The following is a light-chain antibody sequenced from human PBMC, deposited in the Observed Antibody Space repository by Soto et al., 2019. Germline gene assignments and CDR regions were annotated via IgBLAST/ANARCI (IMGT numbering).Light chain of an antibody. CDR1: ISDVGGYNY. CDR2: EVT. Sequence: QSALTQPPSASGSPGQSVTISCTGTISDVGGYNYVSWYQQHPGKAPKLMIYEVTKRPSGVPDRFSASKSGNTASLTVSGLQAEDEADYYCSSYAGSNNFVFGTGTQLTVL. CDR3: SSYAGSNNFV. V-gene: IGLV2-8*01. J-gene: IGLJ1*01.